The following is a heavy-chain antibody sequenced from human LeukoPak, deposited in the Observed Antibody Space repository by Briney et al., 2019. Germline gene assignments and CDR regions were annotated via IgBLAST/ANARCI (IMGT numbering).Heavy chain of an antibody. CDR1: GFTFSSYA. CDR2: ISGSGGST. CDR3: AKAGAYYYCGMDV. V-gene: IGHV3-23*01. J-gene: IGHJ6*02. Sequence: PGGSLRLSCAASGFTFSSYAMNWVRQAPGKGLEWVSAISGSGGSTYYADSVKGRLTISRDNSKNTLYLQMNSLRAEDTAVYYCAKAGAYYYCGMDVWGQGTTVTVSS.